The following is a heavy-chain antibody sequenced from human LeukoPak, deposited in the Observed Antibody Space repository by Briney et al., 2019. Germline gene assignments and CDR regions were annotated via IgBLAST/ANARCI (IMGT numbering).Heavy chain of an antibody. CDR2: ISYDGSNK. Sequence: GRSLRLSCAASGFTFSSYGMHWVRQAPGKGLEWVAVISYDGSNKYYADSVKGRFTISRDNAKNTLYLQMNSLRAEDTAVYYCAREGRAYDSSSYLVKWFDSWGQGTLVTVSS. CDR3: AREGRAYDSSSYLVKWFDS. J-gene: IGHJ5*01. V-gene: IGHV3-30*03. CDR1: GFTFSSYG. D-gene: IGHD3-22*01.